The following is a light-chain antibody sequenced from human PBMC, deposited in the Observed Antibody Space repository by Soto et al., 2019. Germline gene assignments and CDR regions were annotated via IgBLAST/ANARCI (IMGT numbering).Light chain of an antibody. CDR1: QSVGSSY. Sequence: EIVLTQSPGTLSFSPGERATLSCRASQSVGSSYLAWYLQKPGQAPRLLIYGASDRATGIPDRFSGSGSGTDFTLTISYLEPEDFAVYYCQQYGSSPITFGQGTRLEIK. J-gene: IGKJ5*01. CDR2: GAS. V-gene: IGKV3-20*01. CDR3: QQYGSSPIT.